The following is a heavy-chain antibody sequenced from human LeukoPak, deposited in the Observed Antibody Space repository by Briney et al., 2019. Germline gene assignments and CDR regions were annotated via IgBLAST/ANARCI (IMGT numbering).Heavy chain of an antibody. J-gene: IGHJ5*02. CDR3: AVANYYGSGRGNWFDP. CDR2: INPSGGST. V-gene: IGHV1-46*01. D-gene: IGHD3-10*01. CDR1: GYTFTSYY. Sequence: ASVKVSCKASGYTFTSYYMHWVRQAPGQGLEGMGIINPSGGSTSYAQKFQGRVTMTRDTSTSTVYMELSSLRSEDTAVYYCAVANYYGSGRGNWFDPWGQGTLVTVSS.